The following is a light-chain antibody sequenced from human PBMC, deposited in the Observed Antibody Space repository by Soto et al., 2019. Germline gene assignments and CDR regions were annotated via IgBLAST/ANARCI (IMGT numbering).Light chain of an antibody. V-gene: IGKV3D-15*01. CDR1: QSVSSN. J-gene: IGKJ5*01. CDR2: GAS. CDR3: QNYKSALRIT. Sequence: EIVLTQSPGTLSVSPGERAILSCRASQSVSSNLAWYQQKPGQAPRFLIYGASTRATGIPARFSGSGSGTEFTLTISSLQPEDVATYYCQNYKSALRITFGQGTRLEIK.